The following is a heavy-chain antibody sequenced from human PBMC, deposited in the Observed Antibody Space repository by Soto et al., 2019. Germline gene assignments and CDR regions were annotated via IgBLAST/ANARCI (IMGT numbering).Heavy chain of an antibody. CDR2: ISGSGDVT. D-gene: IGHD3-9*01. J-gene: IGHJ5*02. CDR1: GFTFSSYA. Sequence: GGSLRLSCAASGFTFSSYAMSWVRQAPGKGLDWVSAISGSGDVTYYADSVKGRFTISRDNSKNTLYLQMNSLRAEDTAVYYCAKAPGSDWHRGFAPRGQGTLVTVSS. CDR3: AKAPGSDWHRGFAP. V-gene: IGHV3-23*01.